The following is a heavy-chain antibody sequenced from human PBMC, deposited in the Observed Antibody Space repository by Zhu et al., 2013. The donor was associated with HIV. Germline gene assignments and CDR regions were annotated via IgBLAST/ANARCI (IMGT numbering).Heavy chain of an antibody. CDR2: ISYDGSNK. CDR3: AKGXCISNSCYWDWFDP. V-gene: IGHV3-30-3*01. Sequence: VQLVESGGGVVQPGRSLRLSCAASGFTFSSYAMHWVRQAPGKGLEWVAVISYDGSNKYYADSVKGRFTISRDNAKNTLYLQMNSLRAEDTAVYYCAKGXCISNSCYWDWFDPWGQGTLVTVSS. D-gene: IGHD2-2*01. CDR1: GFTFSSYA. J-gene: IGHJ5*02.